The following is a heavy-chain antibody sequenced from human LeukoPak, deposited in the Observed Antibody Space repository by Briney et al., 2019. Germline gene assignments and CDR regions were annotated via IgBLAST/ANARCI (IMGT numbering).Heavy chain of an antibody. CDR1: GFTFSSYE. CDR2: ISSSGSTI. Sequence: PGGSLRLSCAASGFTFSSYEMNWVRQAPGKGLEWVSYISSSGSTIYYADSVKGRFTISRDNAKNSLYLQMNSLRAEDTAVYYCARVPDRTPWLGYFDLWRRGTLVTVSS. D-gene: IGHD5-12*01. V-gene: IGHV3-48*03. J-gene: IGHJ2*01. CDR3: ARVPDRTPWLGYFDL.